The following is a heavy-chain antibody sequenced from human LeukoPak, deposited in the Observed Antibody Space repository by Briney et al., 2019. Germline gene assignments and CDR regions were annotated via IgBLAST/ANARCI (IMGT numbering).Heavy chain of an antibody. CDR2: INAGIGNT. D-gene: IGHD3-22*01. J-gene: IGHJ1*01. CDR3: ARVPLHDRNDYYYPH. CDR1: GYTFTNYA. Sequence: GASVKVSCKASGYTFTNYAIHWVRQAPGQRLEWMGWINAGIGNTKYSQKFQGRVAITRDTSASTAYMELSSLRSEDTAVYYCARVPLHDRNDYYYPHWGQGTVVTVSS. V-gene: IGHV1-3*01.